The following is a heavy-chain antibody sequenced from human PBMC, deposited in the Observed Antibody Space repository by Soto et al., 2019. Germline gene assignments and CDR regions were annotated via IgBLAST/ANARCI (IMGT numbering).Heavy chain of an antibody. V-gene: IGHV1-46*01. CDR3: ARDYSGILDY. CDR1: GYTFTSYY. J-gene: IGHJ4*02. Sequence: ASVKVSCKASGYTFTSYYMHWVRQAPGQGLEWMGIINPSGGSTSYAQKFQGRVTMTTDTSTSTAYMELRSLRSDDTAVYYCARDYSGILDYWGQGTLVTVSS. CDR2: INPSGGST. D-gene: IGHD2-21*01.